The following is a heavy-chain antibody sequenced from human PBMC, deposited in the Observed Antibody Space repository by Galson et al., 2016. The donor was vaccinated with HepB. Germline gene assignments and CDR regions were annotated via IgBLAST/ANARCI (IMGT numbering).Heavy chain of an antibody. CDR2: IYPGDSDT. J-gene: IGHJ5*02. D-gene: IGHD2-2*01. Sequence: QSGAEVKKTGESLKISCKGSGYSFTSYWIGWVRQMPGKGLEWMGIIYPGDSDTRYSPSFQGHVTISADKSMSTAYLQWSSLKASDTAIYYCARVIPAAEGWFDPWGQGTLVTVSS. CDR1: GYSFTSYW. CDR3: ARVIPAAEGWFDP. V-gene: IGHV5-51*01.